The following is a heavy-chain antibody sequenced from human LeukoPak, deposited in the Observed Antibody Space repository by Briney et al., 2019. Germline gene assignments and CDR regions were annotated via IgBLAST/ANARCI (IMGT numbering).Heavy chain of an antibody. J-gene: IGHJ4*02. CDR1: GGSISSYY. V-gene: IGHV4-4*08. Sequence: SETLSLTCTVSGGSISSYYWSWIRQPPGKGLEWIGRIYTSGSTNYNPSLKSRVTISVDTSKNQFSLKLSSVTAADTAVYFCAREGEISEVGEIGLFDYWGQGTLVTVSS. D-gene: IGHD2-21*01. CDR2: IYTSGST. CDR3: AREGEISEVGEIGLFDY.